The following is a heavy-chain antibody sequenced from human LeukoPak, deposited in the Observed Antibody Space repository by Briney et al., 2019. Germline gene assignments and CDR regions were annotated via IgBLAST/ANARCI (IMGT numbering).Heavy chain of an antibody. D-gene: IGHD3-9*01. V-gene: IGHV1-69*05. CDR1: GGTFSSYA. CDR2: IIPIFGTA. J-gene: IGHJ4*02. CDR3: VRARGGGIYDILTDDY. Sequence: SVKVSCKASGGTFSSYAISWVRQAPGQGLEWMGRIIPIFGTANYAQKFQGRVTITTDESTSTAYMELSSLRSEDTAVYYCVRARGGGIYDILTDDYWGQGTLVTVSS.